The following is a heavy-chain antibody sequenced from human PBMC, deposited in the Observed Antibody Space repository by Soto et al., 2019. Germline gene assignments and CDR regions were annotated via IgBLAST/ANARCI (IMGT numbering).Heavy chain of an antibody. CDR3: ARGPSGAKVDY. V-gene: IGHV4-30-4*01. CDR1: GGSISIVYDY. CDR2: IDDGGST. Sequence: QVQLQESGPILAKPSQTLSLTCTVSGGSISIVYDYWSWIRKSPDKGLEWIGHIDDGGSTYNNQSLPSRVNISVDKSKHQFSLQLRSVTDADTAVYYRARGPSGAKVDYCGQGTLVTVSS. D-gene: IGHD3-16*01. J-gene: IGHJ4*02.